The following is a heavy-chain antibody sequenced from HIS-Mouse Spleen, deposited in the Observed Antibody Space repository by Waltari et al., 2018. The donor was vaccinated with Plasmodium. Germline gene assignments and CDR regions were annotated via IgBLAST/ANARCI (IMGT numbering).Heavy chain of an antibody. D-gene: IGHD2-21*02. CDR3: ARGRRIVVVTAPRGFFDY. Sequence: QVQLQQCGAGLLKPSETLSLTCAVYAGSFSGYYWTWNRQPPGKGLGWIGEIHHSGSTNYNPSLKSRVTISVDTSKNQFSLKLSSVTAADTAVYYCARGRRIVVVTAPRGFFDYWGQGTLVTVSS. V-gene: IGHV4-34*01. J-gene: IGHJ4*02. CDR1: AGSFSGYY. CDR2: IHHSGST.